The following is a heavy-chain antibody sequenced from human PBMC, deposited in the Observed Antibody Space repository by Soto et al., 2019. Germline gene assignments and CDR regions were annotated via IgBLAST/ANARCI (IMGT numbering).Heavy chain of an antibody. CDR3: ARLDPWTYSINT. V-gene: IGHV5-51*01. CDR2: IYPGDSDT. Sequence: GESLKISCKGFGYSFTTYWIGWVRQMPGKGLEWMGIIYPGDSDTRHSPSFQGQVTISADKSIRTAYLQWSSLKASDTAMYYWARLDPWTYSINTGGREPLVTVS. D-gene: IGHD1-7*01. J-gene: IGHJ4*02. CDR1: GYSFTTYW.